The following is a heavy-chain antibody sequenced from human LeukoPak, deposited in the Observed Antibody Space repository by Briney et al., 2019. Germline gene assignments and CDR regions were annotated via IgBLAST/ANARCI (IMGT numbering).Heavy chain of an antibody. D-gene: IGHD3-3*01. Sequence: ASVKVSCKASGGTFSSYAISWVRQAPGQGLEWMGGIIPISGTANYAQKFQGRVTITTDESTSTAYMELSSLRSEDTAVYYCARVGMDYDFWSGYSHQYYFDYWGQGTLVTVSS. V-gene: IGHV1-69*05. CDR3: ARVGMDYDFWSGYSHQYYFDY. J-gene: IGHJ4*02. CDR1: GGTFSSYA. CDR2: IIPISGTA.